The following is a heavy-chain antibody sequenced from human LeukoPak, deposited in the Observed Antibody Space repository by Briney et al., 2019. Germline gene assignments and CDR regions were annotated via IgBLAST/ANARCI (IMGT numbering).Heavy chain of an antibody. CDR1: GISVSNDY. Sequence: GGSLRLSCAASGISVSNDYMSWVRQAPGKGLEWVSAIYADGYTRDAASVKGRFSISRHNSKNTVYLQMDNLRPEDTAVYYCARDRRGEKDFDVWGPGTMVAVSS. CDR2: IYADGYT. J-gene: IGHJ3*01. CDR3: ARDRRGEKDFDV. V-gene: IGHV3-53*04.